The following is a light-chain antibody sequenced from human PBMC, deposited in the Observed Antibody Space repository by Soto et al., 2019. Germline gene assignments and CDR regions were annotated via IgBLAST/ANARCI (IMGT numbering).Light chain of an antibody. CDR3: LSYTSSGTYV. V-gene: IGLV2-14*01. J-gene: IGLJ1*01. CDR2: EVS. CDR1: RSDVGNYKY. Sequence: QSVLTQPASVSGSPGQSITISCTGTRSDVGNYKYVSWYQQHPGKAPKLIIYEVSNRPSGVSDRFSGSKSGNTASLTISGLQAEDETDYYCLSYTSSGTYVFGTGTKLTVL.